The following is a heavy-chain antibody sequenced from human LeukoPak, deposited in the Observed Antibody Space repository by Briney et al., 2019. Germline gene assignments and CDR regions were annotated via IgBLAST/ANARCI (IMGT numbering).Heavy chain of an antibody. CDR2: ISSSSSYI. J-gene: IGHJ4*02. CDR1: GFTFSSYS. D-gene: IGHD3-3*01. Sequence: GGSLRLSCAASGFTFSSYSMNWVRQAPGKGLEWVSSISSSSSYIYYADSVKGRFTISRDNAKNSLYLQMNSLRAEDTAVYYCARDVFGVVITRFDYWGQGTLVTVSS. V-gene: IGHV3-21*01. CDR3: ARDVFGVVITRFDY.